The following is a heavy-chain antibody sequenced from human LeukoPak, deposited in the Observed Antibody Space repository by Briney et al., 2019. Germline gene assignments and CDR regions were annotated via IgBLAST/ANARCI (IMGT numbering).Heavy chain of an antibody. CDR2: IKQGGSEK. J-gene: IGHJ3*02. D-gene: IGHD3-16*01. Sequence: PGGSLRLSCAASGFTFNNYWMNWVRQAPGRGLEWVANIKQGGSEKYSVDSVKGRFTISRDNAKNSLYLQMNSLRAEDTAVYYCARGGRRSYGDDAFDMWGQGTMVTVSS. CDR1: GFTFNNYW. V-gene: IGHV3-7*01. CDR3: ARGGRRSYGDDAFDM.